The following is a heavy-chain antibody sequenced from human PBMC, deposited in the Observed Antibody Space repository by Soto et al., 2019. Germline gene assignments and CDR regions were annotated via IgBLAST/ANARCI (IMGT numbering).Heavy chain of an antibody. CDR1: GFTFSSYA. CDR3: AIHPVITMFRGGPFDY. Sequence: GGSLRLSCAASGFTFSSYAMSWVRQAPGKGLEWVSAISGSGGSTYYADSVKGRFTISRDNSKNTLYLQMNSLRAEDTAVYYCAIHPVITMFRGGPFDYWGQGTLVTVSS. J-gene: IGHJ4*02. CDR2: ISGSGGST. D-gene: IGHD3-10*01. V-gene: IGHV3-23*01.